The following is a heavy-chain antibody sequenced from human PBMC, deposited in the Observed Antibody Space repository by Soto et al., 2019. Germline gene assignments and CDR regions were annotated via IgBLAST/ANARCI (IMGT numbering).Heavy chain of an antibody. J-gene: IGHJ4*02. D-gene: IGHD2-2*01. CDR3: ARDESAGSSTSN. CDR2: IDSSGRNI. V-gene: IGHV3-21*01. CDR1: GVGFSTYG. Sequence: EVQLMESGGGLVKPGGSLRLSCAASGVGFSTYGMNWVRQAPGKGPEWVSSIDSSGRNIYYADSVQGRFTTPRDNAKNSLYLQMNSLRGDHTALYFCARDESAGSSTSNWGQGTLVTVSS.